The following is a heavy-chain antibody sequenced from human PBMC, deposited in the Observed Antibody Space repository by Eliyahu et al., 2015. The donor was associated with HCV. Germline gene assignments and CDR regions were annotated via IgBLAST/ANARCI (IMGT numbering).Heavy chain of an antibody. D-gene: IGHD6-13*01. CDR2: IWMDGSKE. Sequence: QVQVVESGGGVVQPGRSXRLSCGASGFSFSTSGMHWVRQAPGKGLEWVAFIWMDGSKEYYADSVKGRFSISRDNSKNTVYLQMNRVTAEDTAVYYCARDFISWSLDYWGQGTLVTVSS. V-gene: IGHV3-33*01. CDR1: GFSFSTSG. J-gene: IGHJ4*02. CDR3: ARDFISWSLDY.